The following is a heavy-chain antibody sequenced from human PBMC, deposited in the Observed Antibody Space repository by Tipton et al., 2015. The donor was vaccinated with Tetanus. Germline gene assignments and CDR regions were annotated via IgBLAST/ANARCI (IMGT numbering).Heavy chain of an antibody. J-gene: IGHJ5*02. CDR1: CASISNFY. V-gene: IGHV4-59*12. Sequence: TLSLTCTVSCASISNFYWSWIRQPPGKGLEWIAYVSSSGRTNYNPSLKSRVTISVDTSSSQFSLRLTSVTAADTAVYFCAGVLRSESVGWFDPWGQGTLVTVSS. D-gene: IGHD3-3*01. CDR3: AGVLRSESVGWFDP. CDR2: VSSSGRT.